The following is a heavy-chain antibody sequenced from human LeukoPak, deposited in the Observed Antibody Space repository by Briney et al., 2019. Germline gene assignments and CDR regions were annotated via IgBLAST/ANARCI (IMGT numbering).Heavy chain of an antibody. J-gene: IGHJ4*02. CDR3: ARGPAVPYVSSLWYSSGWYYFDY. Sequence: SETLSLTCTVSGGSIGIYYWSWIRQPPGKGLECIGYIYHSGSTNYNPSLKSRVTISVDTSKNQFSLKLSSVTAADTAVYYCARGPAVPYVSSLWYSSGWYYFDYWGQGTLVTVSS. D-gene: IGHD6-19*01. CDR2: IYHSGST. CDR1: GGSIGIYY. V-gene: IGHV4-59*01.